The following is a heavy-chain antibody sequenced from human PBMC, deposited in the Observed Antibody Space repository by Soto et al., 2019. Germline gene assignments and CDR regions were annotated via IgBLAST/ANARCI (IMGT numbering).Heavy chain of an antibody. CDR2: VTSSSSSM. V-gene: IGHV3-21*01. Sequence: GGSLRLSCAASGFTFNRYSRNWVRQAPGKGLEWVSSVTSSSSSMLYADSVKGRFTISRDDAKDSLFLQMNSLRADDTAVYYCAREADFASSGYVLDYWGQGTLVTVYS. CDR3: AREADFASSGYVLDY. D-gene: IGHD3-22*01. CDR1: GFTFNRYS. J-gene: IGHJ4*02.